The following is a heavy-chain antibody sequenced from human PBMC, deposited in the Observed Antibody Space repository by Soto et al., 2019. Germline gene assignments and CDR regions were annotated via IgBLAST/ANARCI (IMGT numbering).Heavy chain of an antibody. V-gene: IGHV3-21*06. J-gene: IGHJ5*02. D-gene: IGHD3-22*01. CDR2: IGNDPSYL. CDR1: GFSFSRHS. Sequence: EVQLVESGGGLVKPGGSLRLSCEASGFSFSRHSMNWVRQAPGKGLEWVSSIGNDPSYLYYAGSVKGRFTISRDNAKNSLYLQMNSLRVEVTAVYYCARDQGLLRPGYSGSWGQGTPVTVSP. CDR3: ARDQGLLRPGYSGS.